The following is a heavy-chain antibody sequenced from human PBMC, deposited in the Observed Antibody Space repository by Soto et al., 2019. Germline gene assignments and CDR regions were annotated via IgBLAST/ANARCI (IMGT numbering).Heavy chain of an antibody. CDR1: GGTFSGYY. D-gene: IGHD2-2*01. J-gene: IGHJ6*03. V-gene: IGHV4-34*02. CDR3: ARRGYCDTNSCYGHYYYYYMDV. CDR2: INLSGST. Sequence: QVQLQQWGAGLLKPSETLSLTCAVYGGTFSGYYWSWIRQPPGKGLEWIGAINLSGSTNYNPSLKSRVTISVDTSKNQFYLKLSSVTAADTAVYYCARRGYCDTNSCYGHYYYYYMDVWGKGTTVTVSS.